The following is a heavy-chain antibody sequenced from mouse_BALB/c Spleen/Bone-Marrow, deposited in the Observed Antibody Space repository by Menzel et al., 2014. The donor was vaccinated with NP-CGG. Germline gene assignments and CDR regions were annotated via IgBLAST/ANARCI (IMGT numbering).Heavy chain of an antibody. CDR3: TRGGNGEDFDY. J-gene: IGHJ2*01. Sequence: EVKLVESGGGLVQPGGSRKLSCAASGFTFSSFGMHWVRQAPEKGLEWVAYISSGSSPIFYADTAKGRFTISRDNPKNTGLLQMTSLRSEDTAIYYCTRGGNGEDFDYWGQGTTLTVSS. CDR2: ISSGSSPI. CDR1: GFTFSSFG. V-gene: IGHV5-17*02.